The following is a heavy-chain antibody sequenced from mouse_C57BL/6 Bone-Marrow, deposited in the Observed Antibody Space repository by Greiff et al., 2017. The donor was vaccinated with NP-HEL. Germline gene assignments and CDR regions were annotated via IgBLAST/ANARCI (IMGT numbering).Heavy chain of an antibody. CDR2: ISYDGSN. CDR1: GYSITSGYY. D-gene: IGHD2-5*01. CDR3: ALDSNLDY. V-gene: IGHV3-6*01. Sequence: EVKLMESGPGLVKPSQSLSLTCSVTGYSITSGYYWNWIRPFPGNKLEWMGYISYDGSNNYNPSPKNRIYITRYTSKNQVFLKLNSVTTEDTATYYCALDSNLDYWGQGTTLTVSS. J-gene: IGHJ2*01.